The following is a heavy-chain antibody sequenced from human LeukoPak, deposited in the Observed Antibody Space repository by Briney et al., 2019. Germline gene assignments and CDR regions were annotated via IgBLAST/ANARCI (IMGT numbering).Heavy chain of an antibody. CDR1: GYTFTSYG. J-gene: IGHJ6*02. CDR2: INAGNGNT. D-gene: IGHD3-9*01. V-gene: IGHV1-3*01. Sequence: ASVKASCKASGYTFTSYGISWVRQAPGQRLEWMGWINAGNGNTKYSQKFQGRVTITRDTSASTAYMELSSLRSEDTAVYYCARDLTIYGMDVWGQGTTVTVSS. CDR3: ARDLTIYGMDV.